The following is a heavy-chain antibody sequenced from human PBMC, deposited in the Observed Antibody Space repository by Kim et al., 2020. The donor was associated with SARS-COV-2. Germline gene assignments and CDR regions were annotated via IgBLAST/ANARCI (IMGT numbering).Heavy chain of an antibody. CDR3: ARPPTPSSSFNWFDP. D-gene: IGHD6-13*01. Sequence: GESLKISCKGSGYSFTSYWIGWVRQMPGKGLEWMGIIYPGDSDTRYSPSFQGQVTISADKSISTAYLQWSSLKASDTAMYYCARPPTPSSSFNWFDPWGQGTLVTVSS. CDR1: GYSFTSYW. J-gene: IGHJ5*02. CDR2: IYPGDSDT. V-gene: IGHV5-51*01.